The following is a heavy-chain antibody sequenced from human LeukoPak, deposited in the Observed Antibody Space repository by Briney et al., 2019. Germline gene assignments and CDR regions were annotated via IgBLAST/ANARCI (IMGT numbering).Heavy chain of an antibody. J-gene: IGHJ5*02. V-gene: IGHV1-18*01. Sequence: ASVKVSCKASGYTFTSYGISWVRQAPGQGLEWMGWISAYNGNTNYAQKLQGRVTMTTDTSTSTAYMELRSLRSDDTAAYYCARSGGPYYYGSGSYSNWFDPWGQGTLVTVSS. CDR1: GYTFTSYG. CDR3: ARSGGPYYYGSGSYSNWFDP. CDR2: ISAYNGNT. D-gene: IGHD3-10*01.